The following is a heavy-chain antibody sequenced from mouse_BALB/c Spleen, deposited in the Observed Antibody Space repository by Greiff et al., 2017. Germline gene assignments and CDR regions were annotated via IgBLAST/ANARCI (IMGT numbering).Heavy chain of an antibody. Sequence: VQLQESGAELAKPGASVKMSCKASGYTFTSYWMHWVKQRPGQGLEWIGYINPSTGYTEYNQKFKDKATLTADKSSSTAYMQLSSLTSEDSAVYYCARRLGYDAMDYWGQGTSVTVSS. J-gene: IGHJ4*01. CDR2: INPSTGYT. CDR3: ARRLGYDAMDY. CDR1: GYTFTSYW. D-gene: IGHD4-1*01. V-gene: IGHV1-7*01.